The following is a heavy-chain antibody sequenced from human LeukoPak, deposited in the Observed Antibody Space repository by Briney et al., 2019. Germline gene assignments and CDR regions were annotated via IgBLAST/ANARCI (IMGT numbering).Heavy chain of an antibody. CDR1: GGSISSSSYY. D-gene: IGHD2-2*02. CDR3: ARDRPGRYCSSTRCYMASPFDP. CDR2: IYYSGST. J-gene: IGHJ5*02. Sequence: PSETLSLTCTVSGGSISSSSYYWGWIRQPPGKGLEWIGSIYYSGSTCYNPSLKSRVTISVDTSKNQFSLKLSSVTAADTAVYYCARDRPGRYCSSTRCYMASPFDPWGQGTLVTVSS. V-gene: IGHV4-39*07.